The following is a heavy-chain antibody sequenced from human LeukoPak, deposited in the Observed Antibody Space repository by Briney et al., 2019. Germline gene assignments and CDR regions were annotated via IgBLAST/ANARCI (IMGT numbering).Heavy chain of an antibody. V-gene: IGHV3-69-1*01. CDR1: GFTFSSHS. Sequence: GGSLRLSCAASGFTFSSHSINWVRQAPGKGLEWIATMTVTNKIYYADSVKGRFTISRDNAENSVYLQMNSLRDEDTAVYSCARAQTLFWEFDGFDIWGRGTKVTVSS. D-gene: IGHD3-3*01. J-gene: IGHJ3*02. CDR2: MTVTNKI. CDR3: ARAQTLFWEFDGFDI.